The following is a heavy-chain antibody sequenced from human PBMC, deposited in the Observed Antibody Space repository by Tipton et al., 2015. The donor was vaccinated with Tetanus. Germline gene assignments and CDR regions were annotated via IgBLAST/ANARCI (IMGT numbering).Heavy chain of an antibody. V-gene: IGHV4-4*07. CDR1: GGSISSYY. CDR2: IYTSGST. D-gene: IGHD3-22*01. J-gene: IGHJ4*02. Sequence: LRLSCTVSGGSISSYYWSWIRQPAGKGLEWIGRIYTSGSTNYNPSLKSRVTISVDTSKNQFSLKLSSVTAADTAVYYCARWYYYDSSGYPNYFDYWGQGTLVTVSS. CDR3: ARWYYYDSSGYPNYFDY.